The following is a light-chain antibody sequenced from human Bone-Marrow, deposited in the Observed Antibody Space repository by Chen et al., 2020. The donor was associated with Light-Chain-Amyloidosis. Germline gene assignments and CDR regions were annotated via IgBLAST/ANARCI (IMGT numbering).Light chain of an antibody. V-gene: IGLV2-23*01. J-gene: IGLJ2*01. CDR1: SSEVESYNI. CDR3: CSYGGRGSLDVV. CDR2: EDY. Sequence: QSALTQPASVSGSPGQSITISCTETSSEVESYNIVSWYQQHPDKAPKLMIYEDYIRPSGVSSRLSGAKTANTASLPTTGRQADDQADYYCCSYGGRGSLDVVFGGGTKLTVL.